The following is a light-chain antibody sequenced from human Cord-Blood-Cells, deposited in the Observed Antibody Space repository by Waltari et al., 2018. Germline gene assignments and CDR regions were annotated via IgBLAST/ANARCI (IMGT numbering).Light chain of an antibody. Sequence: DIQMTQYPSSLSASVGDRVTITCRASQSISSYLNWYQQKPGKAPKLLIYAASSLQSGVPSRFSGSRSGTDFTLTISSLQPEDFATYYCQQSYSTPLTFGGGTKVEIK. CDR3: QQSYSTPLT. J-gene: IGKJ4*01. V-gene: IGKV1-39*01. CDR1: QSISSY. CDR2: AAS.